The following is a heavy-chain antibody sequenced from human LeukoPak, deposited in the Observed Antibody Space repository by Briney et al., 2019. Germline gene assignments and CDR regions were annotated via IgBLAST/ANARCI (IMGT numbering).Heavy chain of an antibody. Sequence: ASVKVSCKASGYTFTSYYMHWVRQAPGQGLEWMGIINPSGGSTNYAQKFQGRVTMTRDTSISTAYMELSRLRSDDTAVYYCARGPKLGVADESYGMDVWGQGTTVTVSS. J-gene: IGHJ6*02. CDR3: ARGPKLGVADESYGMDV. V-gene: IGHV1-2*02. CDR2: INPSGGST. D-gene: IGHD6-19*01. CDR1: GYTFTSYY.